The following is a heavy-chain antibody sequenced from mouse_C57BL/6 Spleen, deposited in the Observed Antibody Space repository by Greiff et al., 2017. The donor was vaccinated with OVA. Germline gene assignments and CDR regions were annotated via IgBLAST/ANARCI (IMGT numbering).Heavy chain of an antibody. CDR1: GYAFSSSW. V-gene: IGHV1-82*01. D-gene: IGHD4-1*01. J-gene: IGHJ2*01. CDR2: IYPGDGDT. Sequence: VKLLESGPELVKPGASVKISCKASGYAFSSSWMNWVKQRPGKGLEWIGRIYPGDGDTNYNGKFKGKATLTADKSSSTAYMQLSSLTSEDSAVYFCATNWDEGYFDYWGQGTTLTVSS. CDR3: ATNWDEGYFDY.